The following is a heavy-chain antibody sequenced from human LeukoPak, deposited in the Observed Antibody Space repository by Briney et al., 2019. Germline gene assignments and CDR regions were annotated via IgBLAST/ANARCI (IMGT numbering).Heavy chain of an antibody. CDR1: GGSISSSNW. CDR2: INHSGST. D-gene: IGHD3-22*01. Sequence: PSETLSLTCAVSGGSISSSNWWSWVRQPPGKGLEWIGEINHSGSTNYNPSLKSRVTISVDTSKNQFSLKLSSVTAADTAVYYCARGGRRQSYYDSSGYYRRDFDYWGQGTLVTVSS. J-gene: IGHJ4*02. V-gene: IGHV4-4*02. CDR3: ARGGRRQSYYDSSGYYRRDFDY.